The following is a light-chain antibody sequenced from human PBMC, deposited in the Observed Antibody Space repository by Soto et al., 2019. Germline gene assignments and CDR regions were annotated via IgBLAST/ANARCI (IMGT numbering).Light chain of an antibody. CDR2: DAS. CDR3: QHYGNSLWT. Sequence: EIVLTQSPGTLSLSPVERATLSCRASQSVSSNLAWYQQKPGQAPRLLIYDASSRATDIPDRFSGSGSGTDFTLTISSLEPEDFAVYYCQHYGNSLWTFGQGTKVDI. CDR1: QSVSSN. J-gene: IGKJ1*01. V-gene: IGKV3-20*01.